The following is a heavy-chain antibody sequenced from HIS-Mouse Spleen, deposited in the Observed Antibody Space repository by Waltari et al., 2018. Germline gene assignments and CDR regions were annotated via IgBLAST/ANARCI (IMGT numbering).Heavy chain of an antibody. CDR2: IYYSGST. CDR1: GCSISSRRYY. D-gene: IGHD6-13*01. CDR3: AREIPYSSSWYDWYFDL. Sequence: QLQLQESGPGLVKPSETLSLTCPVSGCSISSRRYYWGWIRQPPGKGLEWIGSIYYSGSTYYNPSLKSRVTISVDTSKNQFSLKLSSVTAADTAVYYCAREIPYSSSWYDWYFDLWGRGTLVTVSS. J-gene: IGHJ2*01. V-gene: IGHV4-39*07.